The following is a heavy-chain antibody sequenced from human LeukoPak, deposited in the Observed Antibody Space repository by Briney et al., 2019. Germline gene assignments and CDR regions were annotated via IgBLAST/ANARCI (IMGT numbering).Heavy chain of an antibody. J-gene: IGHJ4*02. CDR3: ARGPETYYGDYVVFDY. D-gene: IGHD4-17*01. Sequence: ASVNVSCKASGYTFTGYYMHWVRQAPGQGLEWMGWINPNSGGTNYAQKFQGRVTMTRDTSISTDYMELSRLRSDETAVYYCARGPETYYGDYVVFDYWGQGTLVTVCS. CDR1: GYTFTGYY. V-gene: IGHV1-2*02. CDR2: INPNSGGT.